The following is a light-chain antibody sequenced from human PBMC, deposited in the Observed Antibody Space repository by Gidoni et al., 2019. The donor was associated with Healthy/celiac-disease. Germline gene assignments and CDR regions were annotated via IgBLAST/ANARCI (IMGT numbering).Light chain of an antibody. Sequence: EIALAQSSATLSLSPGERATLSCRASQSVSSSYFAWYQQKPGQAPRLLIYVASSRATGIPDRFSGSASGKDFTLTISRLEPEDVAVYYCQQYGSSPLTFGGGTKVEIK. CDR1: QSVSSSY. V-gene: IGKV3-20*01. CDR2: VAS. J-gene: IGKJ4*01. CDR3: QQYGSSPLT.